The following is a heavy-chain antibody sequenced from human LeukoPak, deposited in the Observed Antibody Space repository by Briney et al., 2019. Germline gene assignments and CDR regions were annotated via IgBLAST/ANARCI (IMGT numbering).Heavy chain of an antibody. CDR2: ISPIFGTA. Sequence: GASVKVSCKASGGTFSSYAISWVRQAPGQGLEWMGGISPIFGTANYAQKFQGRVTITADKSTSTAYMELSSLRSEDTAVYYCAREAVAAAQVFDPWGQGTLVTVSS. D-gene: IGHD6-19*01. CDR1: GGTFSSYA. V-gene: IGHV1-69*06. CDR3: AREAVAAAQVFDP. J-gene: IGHJ5*02.